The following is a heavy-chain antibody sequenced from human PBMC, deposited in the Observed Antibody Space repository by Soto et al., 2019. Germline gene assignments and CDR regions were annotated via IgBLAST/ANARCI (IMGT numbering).Heavy chain of an antibody. CDR2: IYYSGST. V-gene: IGHV4-31*03. J-gene: IGHJ5*02. D-gene: IGHD3-9*01. Sequence: SETLSLTSTVSGGSISSGGYYWSWIRQHPGKGLEWIGYIYYSGSTYYNPSLKSRVTISVDTSKNQFSLKLSSVTAADTAVYYCARDCSDYDILTGYSEVVNWFDPWGQGTLVTVSS. CDR3: ARDCSDYDILTGYSEVVNWFDP. CDR1: GGSISSGGYY.